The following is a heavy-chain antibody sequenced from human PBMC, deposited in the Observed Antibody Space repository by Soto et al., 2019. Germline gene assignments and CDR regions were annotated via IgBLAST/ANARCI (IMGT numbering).Heavy chain of an antibody. Sequence: QLQLQESGPGLVKPSETLSLTCTVSGGSISSSSYYWGWIRQPPGKGLEWIGSIYYSGSTYYNPSLKSRVTISVDTSKNQFSLKLSSVTAADTAVYYCARHDYDYVWGSYRYGFDYWGQGTLVTVSS. CDR1: GGSISSSSYY. CDR3: ARHDYDYVWGSYRYGFDY. D-gene: IGHD3-16*02. J-gene: IGHJ4*02. CDR2: IYYSGST. V-gene: IGHV4-39*01.